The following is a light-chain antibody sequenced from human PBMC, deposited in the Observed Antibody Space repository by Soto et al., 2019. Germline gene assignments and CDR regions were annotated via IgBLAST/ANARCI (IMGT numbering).Light chain of an antibody. Sequence: QSVLTQPPSASGSPGQSVAVSCTGTSNDIGNYNFVSWYQQHPGKAPKLMIYEVSKRPSGVPDRFSGSKSGNTASLTVSGLQAEDEADYYCSSYAGSNTYVFGTGTKVTVL. J-gene: IGLJ1*01. CDR3: SSYAGSNTYV. CDR1: SNDIGNYNF. CDR2: EVS. V-gene: IGLV2-8*01.